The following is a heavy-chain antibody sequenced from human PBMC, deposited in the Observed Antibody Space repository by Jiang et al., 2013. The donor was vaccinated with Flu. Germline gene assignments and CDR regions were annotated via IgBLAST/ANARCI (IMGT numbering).Heavy chain of an antibody. Sequence: GLVKPSETLSLTCTVSGGSISSYYWNWIRQPPGKGLEWIGYIISVGAPTTTPPSRVEVTISVDTSKNQFSLKLSSVTAADTAVYYCARSGRYCSRTSCRNWFDPWGQGTLVTVSS. J-gene: IGHJ5*02. CDR2: IISVGAP. CDR3: ARSGRYCSRTSCRNWFDP. CDR1: GGSISSYY. V-gene: IGHV4-59*08. D-gene: IGHD2-2*01.